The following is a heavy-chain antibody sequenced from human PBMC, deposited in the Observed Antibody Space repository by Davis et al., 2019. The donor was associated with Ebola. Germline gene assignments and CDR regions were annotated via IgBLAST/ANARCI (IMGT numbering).Heavy chain of an antibody. CDR1: GFTFDDYA. V-gene: IGHV3-9*01. J-gene: IGHJ4*02. CDR2: ISWNGVII. Sequence: SLKISCTGSGFTFDDYAIHWVRQVPGKGLEWVAGISWNGVIIAYGDAVKGRFTISRENAKNSLYLQMNSLRAEDTAVYYCAREFDYYDSSGYSYYFDYWGQGTLVTVSS. D-gene: IGHD3-22*01. CDR3: AREFDYYDSSGYSYYFDY.